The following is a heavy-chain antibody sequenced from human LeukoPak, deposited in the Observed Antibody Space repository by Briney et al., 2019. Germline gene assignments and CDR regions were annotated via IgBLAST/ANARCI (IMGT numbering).Heavy chain of an antibody. CDR1: GFTFSSYA. D-gene: IGHD3-22*01. Sequence: GGSLRLSCAASGFTFSSYAVQWVRQAPGKGLGWVAVISYDGNNKYYADSEKGRFTISRDNSKNTLYLQMNSLRAEDTAVYYCARDSSYDSSGYYYFKIYYYYGMDVWGQGTTVTVSS. V-gene: IGHV3-30-3*01. CDR3: ARDSSYDSSGYYYFKIYYYYGMDV. CDR2: ISYDGNNK. J-gene: IGHJ6*02.